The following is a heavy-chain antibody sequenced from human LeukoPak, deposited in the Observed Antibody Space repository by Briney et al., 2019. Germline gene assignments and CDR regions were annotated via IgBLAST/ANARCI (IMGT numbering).Heavy chain of an antibody. J-gene: IGHJ5*02. CDR1: GFTVSSDY. CDR3: ARNRFDP. CDR2: IYSGGST. Sequence: GGSLRLSCAASGFTVSSDYMSWVRQAPGKGLEWVSVIYSGGSTYYADSVKGRFTISRDKSKNTVYLQMNSLRFEDTAMYYCARNRFDPWGQGTLVTVSS. V-gene: IGHV3-53*05.